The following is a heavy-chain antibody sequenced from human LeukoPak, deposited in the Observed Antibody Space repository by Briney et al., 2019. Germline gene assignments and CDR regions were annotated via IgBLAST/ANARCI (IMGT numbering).Heavy chain of an antibody. CDR1: GFTFSNYW. D-gene: IGHD5-18*01. CDR3: ARFGYSHGYGWGGGYYYYYMDV. J-gene: IGHJ6*03. Sequence: GGSLRLSCVVSGFTFSNYWMTWVRQAPGKGLEWVANIQQDGSEKYYVDSVKGRFTIFRDNAKNSVYLQMNSLRAEDTAVYYCARFGYSHGYGWGGGYYYYYMDVWGKGTTVTVSS. CDR2: IQQDGSEK. V-gene: IGHV3-7*01.